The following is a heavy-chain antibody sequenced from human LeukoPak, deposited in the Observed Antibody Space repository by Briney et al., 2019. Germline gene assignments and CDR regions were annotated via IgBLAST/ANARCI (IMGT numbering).Heavy chain of an antibody. CDR2: IKSKSDGETT. CDR3: TTNAGTYGVDG. V-gene: IGHV3-15*01. J-gene: IGHJ3*01. Sequence: GGSLRLSCAASGFTFSSYSMNWVRQAPGKGLEWVGRIKSKSDGETTDYAAPVKDRFTLSRDDSKDTLYLQMSSLKAEDTAVYYCTTNAGTYGVDGWGQGTMVTVSS. D-gene: IGHD1-26*01. CDR1: GFTFSSYS.